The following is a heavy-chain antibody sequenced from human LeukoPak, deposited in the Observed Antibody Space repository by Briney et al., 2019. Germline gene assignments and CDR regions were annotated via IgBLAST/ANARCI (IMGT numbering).Heavy chain of an antibody. Sequence: GGSLRLSCAASGFTFSKYWMLWVRHAPGKGLESVTRINTDGTVTTYADSVKGRFTVSRDNADNTMFLQMNSVRDEDTAVYYCATKQWLAPPPDSWGQGTPVTVSS. V-gene: IGHV3-74*01. J-gene: IGHJ4*02. CDR2: INTDGTVT. D-gene: IGHD6-19*01. CDR3: ATKQWLAPPPDS. CDR1: GFTFSKYW.